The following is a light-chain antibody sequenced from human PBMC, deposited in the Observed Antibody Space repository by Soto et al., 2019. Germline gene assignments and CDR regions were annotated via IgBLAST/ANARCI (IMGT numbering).Light chain of an antibody. Sequence: EIVFTQSPATLALSPGERATLSCRASQSVSSYLAWYQQKPGQAPRLLIYDASNRATGIPARFSGSGSGTDFSLAISSLEPEDFAVYYCQQRSSWPLTFGGGTKVETK. J-gene: IGKJ4*01. V-gene: IGKV3-11*01. CDR1: QSVSSY. CDR3: QQRSSWPLT. CDR2: DAS.